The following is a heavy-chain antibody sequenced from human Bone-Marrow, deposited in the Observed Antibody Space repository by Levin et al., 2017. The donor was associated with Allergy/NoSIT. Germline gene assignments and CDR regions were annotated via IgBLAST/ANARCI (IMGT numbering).Heavy chain of an antibody. CDR2: IIPILGIA. Sequence: GASVKVSCKASGGTFSSYTISWVRQAPGQGLEWMGRIIPILGIANYAQKFQGRVTITADKSTSTAYMELSSLRSEDTAVYYCARVKDYGDLTRIGWFDPWGQGTLVTVSS. J-gene: IGHJ5*02. D-gene: IGHD4-17*01. V-gene: IGHV1-69*02. CDR1: GGTFSSYT. CDR3: ARVKDYGDLTRIGWFDP.